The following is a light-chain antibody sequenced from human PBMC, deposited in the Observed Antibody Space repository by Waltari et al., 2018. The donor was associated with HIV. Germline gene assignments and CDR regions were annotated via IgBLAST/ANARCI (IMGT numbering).Light chain of an antibody. V-gene: IGLV2-14*01. J-gene: IGLJ2*01. CDR1: SSDVGGSNY. Sequence: QSALTQPASVSGSPGQSITISCTGTSSDVGGSNYVSWYQQHPGKAPKLMIYDVSNRPSGVANRFSGSKSGNTASLTISGLQAEDEADYYCSSDTSSSTVVFGGGTKLTVL. CDR3: SSDTSSSTVV. CDR2: DVS.